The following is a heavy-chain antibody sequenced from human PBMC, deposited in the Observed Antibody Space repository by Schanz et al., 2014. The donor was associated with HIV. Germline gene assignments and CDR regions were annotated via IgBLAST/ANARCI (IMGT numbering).Heavy chain of an antibody. V-gene: IGHV4-34*02. Sequence: QVQLQQWGAGLLKPSETLSLTCAVYGRSVTYFYWTWIRQSPGKGLEWIAEVNHSGDTNYNPSLKSRVTISVDTSKNQFSLNLDSVTAADTAVYYCAISGSPWRDYYFNFWGQGTLVTVSS. CDR1: GRSVTYFY. CDR2: VNHSGDT. J-gene: IGHJ4*02. D-gene: IGHD3-10*01. CDR3: AISGSPWRDYYFNF.